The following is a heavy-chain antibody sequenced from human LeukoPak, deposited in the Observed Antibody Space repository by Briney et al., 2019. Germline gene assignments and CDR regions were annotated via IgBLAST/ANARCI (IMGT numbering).Heavy chain of an antibody. CDR1: GFTYGYYW. J-gene: IGHJ4*02. CDR2: INQYGNET. Sequence: PGGSLRLSCEPSGFTYGYYWMTWVRQAPGKGLEWVANINQYGNETYYVDFVKGRFFIFRDNVKNSLYLQMNRLRAEDTAVYYCARDYGDYWGQGTLVTVSS. D-gene: IGHD4-17*01. CDR3: ARDYGDY. V-gene: IGHV3-7*01.